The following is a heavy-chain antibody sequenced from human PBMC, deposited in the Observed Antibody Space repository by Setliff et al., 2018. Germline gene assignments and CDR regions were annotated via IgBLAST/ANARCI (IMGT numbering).Heavy chain of an antibody. V-gene: IGHV4-30-4*08. CDR1: GGSISSGDYY. Sequence: PSETLSLTCTVSGGSISSGDYYWSWIRPPPGKGLEWLGYIYYSGSTYYNPSLKSRVTISVDTSKNQFSLKLSSVTAADTAVYYCARDRTDSSGHVDYWGQGTMVTVSS. D-gene: IGHD3-22*01. J-gene: IGHJ4*02. CDR2: IYYSGST. CDR3: ARDRTDSSGHVDY.